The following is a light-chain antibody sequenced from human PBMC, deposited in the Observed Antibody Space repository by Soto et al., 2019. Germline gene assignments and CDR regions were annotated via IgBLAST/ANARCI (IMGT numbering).Light chain of an antibody. CDR1: ETVAGSY. Sequence: EIVLTQSPGTLSLSPGERATLSCRASETVAGSYLAWYQQKPGQAPRLLIHGASTRATGIADRFSGSGSGTDFTLTISRLEPEDFAVYYCQQYGSSPKTFGQGTKVDNK. CDR2: GAS. CDR3: QQYGSSPKT. V-gene: IGKV3-20*01. J-gene: IGKJ1*01.